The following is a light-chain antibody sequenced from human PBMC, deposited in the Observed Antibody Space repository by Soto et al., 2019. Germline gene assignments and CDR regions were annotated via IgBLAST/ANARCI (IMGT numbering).Light chain of an antibody. J-gene: IGLJ2*01. V-gene: IGLV4-69*01. CDR3: QTWVSGIEV. CDR1: SGHSSYA. Sequence: QPVLTQSPSASASLGASVKLTCTLSSGHSSYAIAWHQQQPEKGPRYLMMINSDGSHSMGDGIPDRFSGSSSGAERYLTISSLQSEDEADYYCQTWVSGIEVFGGGTKLTVL. CDR2: INSDGSH.